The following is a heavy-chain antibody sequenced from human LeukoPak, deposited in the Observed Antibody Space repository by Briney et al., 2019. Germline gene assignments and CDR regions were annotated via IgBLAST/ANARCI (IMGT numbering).Heavy chain of an antibody. CDR2: IKSKTNGGTT. D-gene: IGHD1-26*01. CDR1: GFPFNHAW. V-gene: IGHV3-15*01. Sequence: GGSLRLSCAASGFPFNHAWMSWVRQAPGKGLEWLGRIKSKTNGGTTDYAAPVKGRFTISRDDSKNTLYLQINSLKTEDTAVYYCTWVGARYYCDYWGQGTLVTVSS. J-gene: IGHJ4*02. CDR3: TWVGARYYCDY.